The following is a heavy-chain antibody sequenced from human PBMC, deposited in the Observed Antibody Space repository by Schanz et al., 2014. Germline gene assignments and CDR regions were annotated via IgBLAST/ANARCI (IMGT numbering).Heavy chain of an antibody. CDR2: ITRQGTT. CDR1: GFTVNNYA. J-gene: IGHJ4*02. CDR3: AKDLPSSGWPAFDV. V-gene: IGHV3-23*01. D-gene: IGHD6-19*01. Sequence: EVQLLESGGRLVQPGGSLRLSCTVSGFTVNNYAMNWVRQAPGRGLEWVSGITRQGTTYYGDFVRGRFSISRDLSSNTLDLQMNSLRADDSAIYYCAKDLPSSGWPAFDVWGQGTQVTVSS.